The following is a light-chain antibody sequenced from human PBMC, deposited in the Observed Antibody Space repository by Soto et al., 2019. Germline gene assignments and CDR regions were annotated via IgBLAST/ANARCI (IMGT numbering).Light chain of an antibody. CDR3: QKYNYWQIN. J-gene: IGKJ5*01. CDR1: QSVNYN. V-gene: IGKV3-15*01. Sequence: EIVMPPSPATLSVSPVEVAPLSFRAGQSVNYNLAWYQQKPGQAHRLIIYGAYTRATGITARFSGSGSETDFTLTVRSLRSEDSAVYYCQKYNYWQINFGKGPRRALK. CDR2: GAY.